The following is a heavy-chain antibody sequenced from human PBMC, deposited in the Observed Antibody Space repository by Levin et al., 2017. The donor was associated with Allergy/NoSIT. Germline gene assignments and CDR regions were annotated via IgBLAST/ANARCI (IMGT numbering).Heavy chain of an antibody. D-gene: IGHD2/OR15-2a*01. V-gene: IGHV3-7*01. CDR2: IKQDGSEK. CDR3: ATYWNGNRHVY. Sequence: GGSLRLSCAASGFTFSNSWMSWVRQAPGKGLEWVANIKQDGSEKYYVDSVKGRFTISRDNAKNSLYLQMNSLRAEDTALYYCATYWNGNRHVYWGQGTLVTVSS. J-gene: IGHJ4*02. CDR1: GFTFSNSW.